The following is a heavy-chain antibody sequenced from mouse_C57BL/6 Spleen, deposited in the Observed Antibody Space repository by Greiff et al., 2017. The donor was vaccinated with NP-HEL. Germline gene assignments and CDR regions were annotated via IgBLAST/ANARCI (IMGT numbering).Heavy chain of an antibody. CDR3: ARANWDVAMDY. V-gene: IGHV1-26*01. J-gene: IGHJ4*01. Sequence: EVQLQQSGPELVKPGASVKISCKASGYTFTDYYMNWVKQSHGKSLEWIGDINPNNGGTSYNQKFKGKATLTVDKSSSTAYMELRSLTSEDSAVYYCARANWDVAMDYWGQGTSVTVSS. D-gene: IGHD4-1*01. CDR2: INPNNGGT. CDR1: GYTFTDYY.